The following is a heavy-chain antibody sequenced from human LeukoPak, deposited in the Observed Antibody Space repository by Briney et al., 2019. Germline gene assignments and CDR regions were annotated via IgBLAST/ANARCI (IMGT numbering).Heavy chain of an antibody. CDR2: IYYSGST. D-gene: IGHD1-26*01. Sequence: SETLSLTCTVSGGSISSSSYYWGWIRQPPGKGLEWIGSIYYSGSTYYNPSLKSRVTISVDTSKNQFSLKLSSVTAADTAVYYCARDLKRYSGSYFYYGMDVWGQGTTVTVSS. V-gene: IGHV4-39*07. J-gene: IGHJ6*02. CDR3: ARDLKRYSGSYFYYGMDV. CDR1: GGSISSSSYY.